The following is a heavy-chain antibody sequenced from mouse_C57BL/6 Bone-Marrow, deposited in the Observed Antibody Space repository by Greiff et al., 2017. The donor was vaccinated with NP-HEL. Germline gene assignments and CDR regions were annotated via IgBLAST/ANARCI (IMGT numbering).Heavy chain of an antibody. D-gene: IGHD1-1*01. V-gene: IGHV1-66*01. CDR3: AREGSQFITTVVATDYAMDY. J-gene: IGHJ4*01. Sequence: QVQLQQSGPELVKPGASVKISCKASGYSFTSYYIHWVKQRPGQGLEWIGWIYPGSGNTKYNEKFKGKATLTADTSSSTAYMQLSSLTSEDSAVYYCAREGSQFITTVVATDYAMDYWGQGTSVTVSS. CDR2: IYPGSGNT. CDR1: GYSFTSYY.